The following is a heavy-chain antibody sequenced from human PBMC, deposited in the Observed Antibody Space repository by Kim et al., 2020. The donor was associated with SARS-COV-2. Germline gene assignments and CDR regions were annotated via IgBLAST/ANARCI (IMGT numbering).Heavy chain of an antibody. J-gene: IGHJ6*02. Sequence: SETLSLTCAVSGGSINNVGYSWSWIRQLPGMGLEWIGYIYDSGTTYYSPSLKSRGTITLDRSRTQFFLNLNSLTAADTTADYYARGSDASGMYVWGQET. V-gene: IGHV4-30-2*01. CDR3: ARGSDASGMYV. CDR1: GGSINNVGYS. CDR2: IYDSGTT.